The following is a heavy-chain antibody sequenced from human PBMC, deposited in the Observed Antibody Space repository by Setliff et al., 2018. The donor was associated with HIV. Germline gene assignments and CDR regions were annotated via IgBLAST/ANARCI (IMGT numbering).Heavy chain of an antibody. Sequence: PGGSLRLSCAASGFTFSFHAMTWVRQAPGKGLEWVSGINCDGDSTYYADSVKGRFTVSRDNAKNTLYLQMNSLRAEDTAVYYCARALTGAGTFDVWGQGTIVTVSS. CDR1: GFTFSFHA. CDR3: ARALTGAGTFDV. J-gene: IGHJ3*01. CDR2: INCDGDST. V-gene: IGHV3-23*01. D-gene: IGHD3-9*01.